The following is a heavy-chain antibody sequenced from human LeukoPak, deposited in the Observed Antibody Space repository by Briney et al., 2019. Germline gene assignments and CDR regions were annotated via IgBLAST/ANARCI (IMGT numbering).Heavy chain of an antibody. CDR2: INHSGST. J-gene: IGHJ3*02. CDR3: ARESTFDI. Sequence: LEWIGEINHSGSTNYNPSLKSRVTISVDTSKTQFSLKLSSVTAADTAVYYCARESTFDIWGQGTMVTVSS. V-gene: IGHV4-34*01.